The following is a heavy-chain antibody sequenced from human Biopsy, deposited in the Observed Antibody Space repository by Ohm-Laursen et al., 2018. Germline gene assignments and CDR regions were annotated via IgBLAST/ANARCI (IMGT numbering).Heavy chain of an antibody. CDR3: AKGGSITIFGVVINNCFDP. J-gene: IGHJ5*02. CDR2: TWDDGSHQ. D-gene: IGHD3-3*01. CDR1: GFNFSAYG. Sequence: SLRLSCAATGFNFSAYGMHWVRQAPDKGLEWVALTWDDGSHQYYADSVKGRFTISRDNSKNTLYLQMNSVRADDTAIYYCAKGGSITIFGVVINNCFDPWGQGTRVTVSS. V-gene: IGHV3-33*06.